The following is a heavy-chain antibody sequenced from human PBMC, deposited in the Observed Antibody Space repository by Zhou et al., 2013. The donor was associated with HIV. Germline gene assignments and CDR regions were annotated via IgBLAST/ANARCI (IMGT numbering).Heavy chain of an antibody. CDR1: GGTFSSYA. CDR2: IIPIFGTA. Sequence: QVQLVQSGAEVKKPGSSVKVSCKASGGTFSSYAISWVRQAPGQGLEWMGGIIPIFGTANYAQKFQGRVTITTDESTSTAYMELSSLRSEDTAVYYCALGYCSSTSCYTGTEMNYFDYWGQGTLVTVSS. J-gene: IGHJ4*02. D-gene: IGHD2-2*02. CDR3: ALGYCSSTSCYTGTEMNYFDY. V-gene: IGHV1-69*05.